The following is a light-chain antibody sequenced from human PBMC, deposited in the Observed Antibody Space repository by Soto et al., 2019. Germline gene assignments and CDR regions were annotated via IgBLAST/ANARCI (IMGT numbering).Light chain of an antibody. V-gene: IGKV1-5*03. CDR1: QSLNIW. CDR2: KAS. CDR3: QQYKAYSYT. J-gene: IGKJ2*01. Sequence: DIEMTQSPSTLSASVGDRVTITCRATQSLNIWLAWYQQKPGKAPKLLISKASSLESGVPSRFSGSGSRTEFSLTISSLQPDDFATYYCQQYKAYSYTFGQGTKLEMK.